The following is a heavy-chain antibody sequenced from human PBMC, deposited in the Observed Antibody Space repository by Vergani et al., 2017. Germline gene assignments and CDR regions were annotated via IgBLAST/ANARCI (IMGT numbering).Heavy chain of an antibody. Sequence: EVQLVESGGGIVKPGGSLRLSCVASGFSFRNAWMNWVRRTPGKGLEWVGRIKSTFDRGTTDYAAAVKGRFTISRDDSKNTLFLQMNGLKTEDIGVYYCYLDPRYFGDGSCYLQSYHHYYGIYVWGQGTTVTVSS. V-gene: IGHV3-15*07. CDR2: IKSTFDRGTT. CDR1: GFSFRNAW. CDR3: YLDPRYFGDGSCYLQSYHHYYGIYV. J-gene: IGHJ6*02. D-gene: IGHD3-9*01.